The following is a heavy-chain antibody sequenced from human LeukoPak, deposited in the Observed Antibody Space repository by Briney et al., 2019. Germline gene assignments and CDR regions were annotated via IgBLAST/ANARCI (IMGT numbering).Heavy chain of an antibody. Sequence: PGGSLRLPCAASGFTFSSYAMHWVRQAPGKGLEWVANIKQDGSEKYYVDSVKGRFTISRDNAKNSLYLQMNSLRAEDTAVYYCARVRKTNPDDDFWSGYYYYYGMDVWGQGTTVTVSS. CDR2: IKQDGSEK. CDR3: ARVRKTNPDDDFWSGYYYYYGMDV. CDR1: GFTFSSYA. V-gene: IGHV3-7*03. J-gene: IGHJ6*02. D-gene: IGHD3-3*01.